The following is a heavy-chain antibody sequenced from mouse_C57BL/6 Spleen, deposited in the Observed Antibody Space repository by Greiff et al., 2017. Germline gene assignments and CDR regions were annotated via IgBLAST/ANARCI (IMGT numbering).Heavy chain of an antibody. Sequence: EVKLVESGGGLVKPGGSLKLSCAASGFTFSSYTMSWVRQTPEKRLEWVATISGGGGNTYYPDSVKGRFTISRDNAKNTLYLQMSSLRSEDTALYYCARRYYGLWYFDVWGTGTTVTVSS. CDR2: ISGGGGNT. CDR3: ARRYYGLWYFDV. V-gene: IGHV5-9*01. J-gene: IGHJ1*03. D-gene: IGHD1-2*01. CDR1: GFTFSSYT.